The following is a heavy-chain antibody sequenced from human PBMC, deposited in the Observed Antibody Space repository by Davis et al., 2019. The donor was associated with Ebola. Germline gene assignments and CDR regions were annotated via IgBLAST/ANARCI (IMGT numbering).Heavy chain of an antibody. V-gene: IGHV3-43D*03. CDR3: TAYDSTFRNY. D-gene: IGHD3-22*01. CDR2: ISWDGRST. Sequence: GGSLGLSCAASGFTLGDYAMPWVRQAPGKGREGVSLISWDGRSTAYADSVRDRFSISRDNSRNFLYLQMNGLRAEDTALYYCTAYDSTFRNYWGQGTLVTVSS. CDR1: GFTLGDYA. J-gene: IGHJ4*02.